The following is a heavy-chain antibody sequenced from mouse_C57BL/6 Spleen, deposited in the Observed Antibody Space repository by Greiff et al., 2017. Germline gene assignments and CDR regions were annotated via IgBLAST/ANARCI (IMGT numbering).Heavy chain of an antibody. J-gene: IGHJ4*01. CDR1: GYAFSSYW. V-gene: IGHV1-80*01. CDR2: IYPGDGDT. Sequence: VQLQQSGAELVKPGASVKISCKASGYAFSSYWMNWVKQRPGKGLEWIGQIYPGDGDTNYNGKFKGKATLTADKSSSTAYMQLSSLTSEDSAVYFCARSGGSGSSYYYAMDYWGQGTSVTVSS. CDR3: ARSGGSGSSYYYAMDY. D-gene: IGHD1-1*01.